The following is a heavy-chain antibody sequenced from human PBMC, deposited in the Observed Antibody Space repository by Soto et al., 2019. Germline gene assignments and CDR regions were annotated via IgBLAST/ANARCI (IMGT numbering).Heavy chain of an antibody. CDR2: INRGGLT. V-gene: IGHV3-53*01. J-gene: IGHJ4*02. D-gene: IGHD6-13*01. Sequence: GGSLRLSCAASEFSVSSNHMSWVRQAPGKGLEWVSVINRGGLTYYTDSVKGRFTISRDNSKNTLYLQMNSLRAEDTAVYYCASQGYSRSADYWGQGTLVTVSS. CDR3: ASQGYSRSADY. CDR1: EFSVSSNH.